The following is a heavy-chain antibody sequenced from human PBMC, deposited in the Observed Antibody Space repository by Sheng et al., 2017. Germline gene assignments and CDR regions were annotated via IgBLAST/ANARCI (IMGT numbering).Heavy chain of an antibody. V-gene: IGHV4-39*01. D-gene: IGHD1-26*01. CDR1: GGYISSRSYY. CDR2: IYYSGTT. CDR3: AGLLGDTTWDTFDY. Sequence: QLQLQESGPGLVKASETLSLTCTVSGGYISSRSYYWGWIRQPPGKGLEWIGSIYYSGTTYYQPVPQESSHHVRRHVQEPVLPEAGFVTAADTAVYYCAGLLGDTTWDTFDYWGQGTLVTVSS. J-gene: IGHJ4*02.